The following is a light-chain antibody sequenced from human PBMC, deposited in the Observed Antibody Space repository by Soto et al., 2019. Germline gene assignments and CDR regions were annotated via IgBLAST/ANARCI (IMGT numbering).Light chain of an antibody. Sequence: QSALTQPPSASGSPGQSVAISCTGTSSDVGGNNYVSWYQQHPGKAPKLMVYEVTKRPSGVPDQFSGSKSGNTASLTVSGLQAEDEADYYCSSYAGSNNVIFGGGTKLTVL. J-gene: IGLJ2*01. CDR2: EVT. CDR1: SSDVGGNNY. CDR3: SSYAGSNNVI. V-gene: IGLV2-8*01.